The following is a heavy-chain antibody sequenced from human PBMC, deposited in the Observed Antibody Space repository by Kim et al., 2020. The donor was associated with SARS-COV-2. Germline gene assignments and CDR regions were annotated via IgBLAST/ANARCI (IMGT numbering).Heavy chain of an antibody. J-gene: IGHJ4*02. CDR3: ASFDY. CDR2: MFYSGST. Sequence: SETLSLTCIVSGGSISSSAFYWGWIRQPPGKGLEWIGSMFYSGSTYYNPSLKSRVIISVDTSENQFSLKLSSVTAADTAVYYCASFDYWGQGILVSVSS. CDR1: GGSISSSAFY. V-gene: IGHV4-39*01.